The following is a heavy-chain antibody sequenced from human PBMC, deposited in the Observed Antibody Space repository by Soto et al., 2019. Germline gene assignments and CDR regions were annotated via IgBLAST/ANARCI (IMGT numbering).Heavy chain of an antibody. CDR3: ARNPWGVAGRDY. CDR1: AFTFSDFW. CDR2: IKQDGSEK. J-gene: IGHJ4*02. Sequence: EVQVVESGGGLVQPGGSLRLSCAASAFTFSDFWMSWVRQAPGKGLEWVANIKQDGSEKYYVDSVKGRFTISRDNTNNSVYLQMNSLRVEDTAVYYCARNPWGVAGRDYWGQGTQVNVSS. D-gene: IGHD6-19*01. V-gene: IGHV3-7*01.